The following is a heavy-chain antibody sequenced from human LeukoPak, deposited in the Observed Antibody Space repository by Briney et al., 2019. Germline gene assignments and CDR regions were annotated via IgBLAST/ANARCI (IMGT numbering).Heavy chain of an antibody. J-gene: IGHJ4*02. D-gene: IGHD3-10*01. Sequence: GGSLRLSCAASGFTFSSYAMSWVRQAPGKGLEWVSAISGSGGSTYYADSVKGRFTISRDNSKNTLYLQMNSLKAEDTAVYYCASLIWFGELLDYWGQGTLVTVSS. V-gene: IGHV3-23*01. CDR2: ISGSGGST. CDR3: ASLIWFGELLDY. CDR1: GFTFSSYA.